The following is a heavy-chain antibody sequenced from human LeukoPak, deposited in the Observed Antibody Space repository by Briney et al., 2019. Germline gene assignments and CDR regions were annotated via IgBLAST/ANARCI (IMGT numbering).Heavy chain of an antibody. Sequence: SETLSLTCTVSGGSISSYYWSWIRQPAGKGLEWIGRIYTSGSTNYNPSLKSRVTISVDTSKNQFSLKLSSVTAADTAVYYCARVKAVNYYDSSGYRFDPWGQGTLVTVSS. V-gene: IGHV4-4*07. CDR1: GGSISSYY. D-gene: IGHD3-22*01. CDR3: ARVKAVNYYDSSGYRFDP. J-gene: IGHJ5*02. CDR2: IYTSGST.